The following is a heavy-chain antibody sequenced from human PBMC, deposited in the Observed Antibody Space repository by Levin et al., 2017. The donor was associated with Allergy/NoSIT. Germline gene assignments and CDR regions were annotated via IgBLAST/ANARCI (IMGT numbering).Heavy chain of an antibody. CDR3: AKDRLTTLTTTGASDI. D-gene: IGHD4-11*01. CDR1: GFTFDDYA. CDR2: ISWISGSI. J-gene: IGHJ3*02. V-gene: IGHV3-9*01. Sequence: SLKISCAASGFTFDDYAMHWVRQAPGKGLEWVSGISWISGSISYADSVRGRFAISRDNAKNSLYLQMNSLRAEDTAFYYCAKDRLTTLTTTGASDIWGQGTMVTVSS.